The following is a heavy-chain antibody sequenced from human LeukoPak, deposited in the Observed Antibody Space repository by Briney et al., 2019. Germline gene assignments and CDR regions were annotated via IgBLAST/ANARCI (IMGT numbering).Heavy chain of an antibody. J-gene: IGHJ5*02. CDR2: LYSGGGT. CDR3: ASLEIVVMVAVPFESNWFDP. D-gene: IGHD2-15*01. V-gene: IGHV3-53*05. CDR1: GFTVSSNS. Sequence: GGSLRLSCAVSGFTVSSNSMSWVRQAPGKGLEWVSILYSGGGTDYADSVKGRFTISRDNSKNTLYLQMNSLRAEDTAVYYCASLEIVVMVAVPFESNWFDPWGQGTLVTVSS.